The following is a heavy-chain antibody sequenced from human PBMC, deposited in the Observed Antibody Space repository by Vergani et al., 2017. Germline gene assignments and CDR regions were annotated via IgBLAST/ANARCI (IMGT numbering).Heavy chain of an antibody. V-gene: IGHV2-70*15. CDR2: IDWDDDK. CDR3: ARTSWGEGARFDP. D-gene: IGHD1-26*01. J-gene: IGHJ5*02. Sequence: QVTLRESGPALVKPTQTLTLTCTFSGFSLSTSGMCVSWIRQPPGKDLEWLARIDWDDDKYYCTSLKTRLTISKDTSKNQVVLTMTNMDPVDTATYDFARTSWGEGARFDPWGQGILVTVSS. CDR1: GFSLSTSGMC.